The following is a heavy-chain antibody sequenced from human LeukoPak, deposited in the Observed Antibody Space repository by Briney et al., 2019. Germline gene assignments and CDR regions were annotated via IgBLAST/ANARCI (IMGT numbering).Heavy chain of an antibody. CDR1: GFTFSSYS. CDR3: TRDPEALDF. CDR2: ITSNSRTT. J-gene: IGHJ4*02. V-gene: IGHV3-48*02. Sequence: PGGSLRLSCAASGFTFSSYSMNWVRHAPGKGLELISYITSNSRTTHYADSVKGRFPISRDNGKNSLYLQLDSLRDEDTAVYYCTRDPEALDFWGQGTLVTVSS.